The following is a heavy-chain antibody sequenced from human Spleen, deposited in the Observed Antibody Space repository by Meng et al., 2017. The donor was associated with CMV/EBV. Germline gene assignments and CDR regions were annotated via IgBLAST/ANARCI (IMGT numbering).Heavy chain of an antibody. D-gene: IGHD4-23*01. Sequence: ASVKVSCKASGYTFTAYYTHWVRQVPGQGLEWMGWMNPNSGSTGYAQKFQGRVIMTRNTSIRTAYMELSSLRSEDTAVYYCARGPDYGGKYNWFDPWGQGTLVTVS. CDR1: GYTFTAYY. CDR3: ARGPDYGGKYNWFDP. J-gene: IGHJ5*02. V-gene: IGHV1-8*02. CDR2: MNPNSGST.